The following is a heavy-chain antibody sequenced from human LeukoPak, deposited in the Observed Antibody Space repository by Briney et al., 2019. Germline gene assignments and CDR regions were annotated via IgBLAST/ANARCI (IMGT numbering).Heavy chain of an antibody. Sequence: GGSLRLSCAASGFTFSSYGMHWVRQAPGKGLEWVAVISYDGSNKYYADSVKGRFTISRDNSKNTLYLQMNSLRAEDTAVYYCAKGLYYYDSSGYSLMDHWGQGTLVTVSS. V-gene: IGHV3-30*18. J-gene: IGHJ4*02. CDR3: AKGLYYYDSSGYSLMDH. D-gene: IGHD3-22*01. CDR1: GFTFSSYG. CDR2: ISYDGSNK.